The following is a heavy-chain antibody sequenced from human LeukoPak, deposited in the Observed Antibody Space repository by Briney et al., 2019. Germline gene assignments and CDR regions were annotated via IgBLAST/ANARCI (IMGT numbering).Heavy chain of an antibody. CDR2: INHSGST. V-gene: IGHV4-34*01. D-gene: IGHD1-26*01. CDR1: GGSFSGYY. J-gene: IGHJ4*02. CDR3: ARSPSGSYYDRGTFDY. Sequence: SETLSLTCAVCGGSFSGYYWSWIRQPPGKGLEWIGEINHSGSTNYNPSLKSRVTILVDTSKNQFSLRLSSVTAADTAVYYCARSPSGSYYDRGTFDYWGQGTLVTVSS.